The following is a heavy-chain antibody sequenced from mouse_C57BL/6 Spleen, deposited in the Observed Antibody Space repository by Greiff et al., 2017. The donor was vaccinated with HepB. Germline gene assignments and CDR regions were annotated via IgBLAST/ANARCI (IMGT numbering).Heavy chain of an antibody. J-gene: IGHJ1*03. D-gene: IGHD2-4*01. Sequence: QVQLQQSGPELVKPGASVKISCKASGYAFSSSWMNWVKQRPGKGLEWIGRIYPGDGDTNSNGKFKGKATLTADKSSSTAYMQLSSLTSEDSAVYFCARDGSTMITTYFDVWGTGTTVTVAS. CDR1: GYAFSSSW. CDR3: ARDGSTMITTYFDV. CDR2: IYPGDGDT. V-gene: IGHV1-82*01.